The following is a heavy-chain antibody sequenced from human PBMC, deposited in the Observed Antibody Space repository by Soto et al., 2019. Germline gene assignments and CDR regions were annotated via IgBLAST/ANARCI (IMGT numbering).Heavy chain of an antibody. J-gene: IGHJ4*02. CDR3: ARHPNIVVVVAAIDY. CDR1: GGSISSYY. V-gene: IGHV4-59*05. D-gene: IGHD2-15*01. Sequence: SETLSLTCTVSGGSISSYYWSWIRQPPGKGLEWIGSIYYSGSTYYNPSLKSRVTISVDTSKNQFSLKLSSVTAADTAVYYCARHPNIVVVVAAIDYWGQGTLVTVS. CDR2: IYYSGST.